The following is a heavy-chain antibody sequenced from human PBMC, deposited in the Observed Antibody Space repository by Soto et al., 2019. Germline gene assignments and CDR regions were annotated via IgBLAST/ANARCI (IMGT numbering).Heavy chain of an antibody. CDR1: VLSISTSGVG. Sequence: QITLKDSGPTLVKPTQNLTLTYTFPVLSISTSGVGVGWIRQPPGKALECLALIYWDDDERYTPSLQSKLTITKDTPKNQVALTMTNMHPVDAGPDCCAQRCGQEQTLDYWGQGILVTVSS. J-gene: IGHJ4*02. CDR2: IYWDDDE. CDR3: AQRCGQEQTLDY. D-gene: IGHD1-1*01. V-gene: IGHV2-5*02.